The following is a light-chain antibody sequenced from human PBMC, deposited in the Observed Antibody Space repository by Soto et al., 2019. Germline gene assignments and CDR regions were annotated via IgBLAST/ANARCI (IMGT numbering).Light chain of an antibody. J-gene: IGLJ1*01. CDR1: RSNIGGNY. CDR3: AAWDDSLSGYV. Sequence: QSVLTQPPSASGTPGQRVTISCFGGRSNIGGNYVYWYQQLPGTAPKLLIHRNNQRPSGVPDRLPGSKSGTSASLVISGLRSEDEADYYCAAWDDSLSGYVFGTGTKLTVL. V-gene: IGLV1-47*01. CDR2: RNN.